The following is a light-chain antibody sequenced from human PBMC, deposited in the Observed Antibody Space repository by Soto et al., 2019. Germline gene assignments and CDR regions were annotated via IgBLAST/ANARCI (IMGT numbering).Light chain of an antibody. Sequence: EIVMTQSPDTLSVSPGERATLSCRASQNVGRNVAWYQQRPGQAPMLLIHGTSTSAADIPDRFSGSVSGTEFTLTIDSLQPEDFVIYYCQQYNDWPPMSTFGRGTKLEMK. J-gene: IGKJ2*01. V-gene: IGKV3-15*01. CDR1: QNVGRN. CDR2: GTS. CDR3: QQYNDWPPMST.